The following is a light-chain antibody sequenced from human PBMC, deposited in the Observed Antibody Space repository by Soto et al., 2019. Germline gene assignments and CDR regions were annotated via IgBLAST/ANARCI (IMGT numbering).Light chain of an antibody. CDR3: SSYTSSSTLL. Sequence: QSALTQPASVSGSPGQSITISCTGTSSDVGGYNYVSWYQQHPGKAPKLMIYDVSNRPSGVSNRFSGSKSDNTASLTLSGLPAEXEADSYCSSYTSSSTLLFGGGTKLT. CDR2: DVS. CDR1: SSDVGGYNY. V-gene: IGLV2-14*01. J-gene: IGLJ2*01.